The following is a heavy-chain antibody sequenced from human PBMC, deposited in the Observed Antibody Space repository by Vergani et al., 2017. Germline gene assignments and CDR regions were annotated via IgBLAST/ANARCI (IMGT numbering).Heavy chain of an antibody. CDR3: ARGKDEYCSSTSCYQGYYFDY. D-gene: IGHD2-2*01. J-gene: IGHJ4*02. Sequence: QVQLQESGSGLVKPSQTLSLTCAVSGGSISSGGYSWSWIRQPPGKGLEWIGYIYHSGSTYYNPSLKSRVTISVDRSKNQFSLKLSSVTAADTAVYYCARGKDEYCSSTSCYQGYYFDYWGQGTLVTVSS. V-gene: IGHV4-30-2*01. CDR2: IYHSGST. CDR1: GGSISSGGYS.